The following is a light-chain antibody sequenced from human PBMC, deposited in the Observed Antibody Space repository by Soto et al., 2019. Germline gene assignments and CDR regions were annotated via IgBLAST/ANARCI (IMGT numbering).Light chain of an antibody. CDR1: QSISNY. V-gene: IGKV1-39*01. CDR3: QQSYATPRT. CDR2: GAS. J-gene: IGKJ1*01. Sequence: DIQMTQSPSSLSASVGDRVTITCRASQSISNYLNWYQQKPGKAPKLLIYGASSLQSGVPSRFSGSGSGTDFTLNISSLQPEDFATYYCQQSYATPRTFGQGNKVEIK.